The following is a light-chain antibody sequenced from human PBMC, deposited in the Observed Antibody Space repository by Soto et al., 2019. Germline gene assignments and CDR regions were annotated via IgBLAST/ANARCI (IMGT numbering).Light chain of an antibody. CDR3: SSYTSSSTYV. J-gene: IGLJ1*01. V-gene: IGLV2-14*01. CDR1: SSDVGGYNY. CDR2: EVS. Sequence: QSVLTQPASVSGSPGQSITISRTGTSSDVGGYNYVSWYQQHPVKAPKLMIYEVSNRPSGVSNRFSGSKSGNTASLTISGLQAEDEADYYCSSYTSSSTYVFGTGTQLTVL.